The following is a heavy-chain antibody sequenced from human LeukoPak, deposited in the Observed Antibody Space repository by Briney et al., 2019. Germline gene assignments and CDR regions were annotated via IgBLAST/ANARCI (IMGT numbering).Heavy chain of an antibody. Sequence: GGSLRLSCAASGFTFSSYAMSWVRQAPGKGLEWVSAISGSGGSTNYADSVKDRFTISRDNSKNTLYLQMNSLKAEDTAVYYCARAGYCSGGSCYFDYWGRGTLVTVSS. CDR3: ARAGYCSGGSCYFDY. V-gene: IGHV3-23*01. J-gene: IGHJ4*02. CDR2: ISGSGGST. D-gene: IGHD2-15*01. CDR1: GFTFSSYA.